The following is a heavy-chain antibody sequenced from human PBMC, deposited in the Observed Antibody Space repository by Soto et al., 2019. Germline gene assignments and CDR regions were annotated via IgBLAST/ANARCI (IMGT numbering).Heavy chain of an antibody. D-gene: IGHD3-3*01. V-gene: IGHV3-64*01. CDR2: ISSNGGST. CDR1: GFTFSSYA. J-gene: IGHJ4*02. Sequence: EVQLVESGGGLVQPGGSLRLSCAASGFTFSSYAMHWVRQAPGKGLEYVSAISSNGGSTYYANSVKGRFTISRDNSKTSLYLQMGSLRAEDMAVYYSARRGDDLWSGYYTPALYYFDYWGQGTLVTVSS. CDR3: ARRGDDLWSGYYTPALYYFDY.